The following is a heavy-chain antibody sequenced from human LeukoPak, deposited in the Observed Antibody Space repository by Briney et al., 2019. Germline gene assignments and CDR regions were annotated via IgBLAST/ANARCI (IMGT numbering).Heavy chain of an antibody. J-gene: IGHJ4*02. D-gene: IGHD3-3*01. CDR3: ARDRSRNYDFWSGYLGYFDY. V-gene: IGHV1-69*13. Sequence: GASVKVSCKASGGTFSSYAISWVRQAPGQGLERMGGIIPIFGTANYAQKFQGRVTITADESTSTAYMELSSLRSEDTAVYYCARDRSRNYDFWSGYLGYFDYWGQGTLVTVSS. CDR2: IIPIFGTA. CDR1: GGTFSSYA.